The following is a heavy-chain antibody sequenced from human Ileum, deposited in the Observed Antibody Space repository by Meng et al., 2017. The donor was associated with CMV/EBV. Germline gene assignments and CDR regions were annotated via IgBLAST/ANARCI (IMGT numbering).Heavy chain of an antibody. CDR1: GASISSGDYY. V-gene: IGHV4-30-4*08. Sequence: QVPLQGSGPGLVKPSQPLSLSCTVSGASISSGDYYWSWIRQPPGKGLEWIGYIFFSGNTYYNPSLNNRVIISIDTPRNQFSLKVDSVTAADTAVYYCARFRIAALGNLFDPWGHGTLVTVSS. CDR2: IFFSGNT. D-gene: IGHD6-13*01. J-gene: IGHJ5*02. CDR3: ARFRIAALGNLFDP.